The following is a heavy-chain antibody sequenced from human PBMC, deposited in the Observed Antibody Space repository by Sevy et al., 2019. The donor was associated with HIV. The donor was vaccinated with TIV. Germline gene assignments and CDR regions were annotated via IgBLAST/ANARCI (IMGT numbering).Heavy chain of an antibody. CDR2: IHPGNSDT. CDR3: ARQFCISTRCSEKYFDH. V-gene: IGHV5-51*01. Sequence: GESLNISCKGSGYSYTMYWIGWVRQMPVKRLEWMGIIHPGNSDTRYSPSFQGQVTISADKSISTAYLQWRSLQASDTAMYYCARQFCISTRCSEKYFDHWGQGTLVTVYS. J-gene: IGHJ4*02. CDR1: GYSYTMYW. D-gene: IGHD2-2*01.